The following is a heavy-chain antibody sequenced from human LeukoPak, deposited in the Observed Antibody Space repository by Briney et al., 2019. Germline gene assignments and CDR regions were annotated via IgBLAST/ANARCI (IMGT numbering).Heavy chain of an antibody. CDR1: GGSISSGSYY. CDR2: IYTSGST. V-gene: IGHV4-61*02. J-gene: IGHJ4*02. D-gene: IGHD2-21*02. Sequence: SETLSLTCTVSGGSISSGSYYWSWIRQPAGKGLEWIGRIYTSGSTNYNPSLKSRVTISEDTSKNQFSLKLSSVTAADTAVYYCARGGYCGGDCYFYYWGQGTLVTVSS. CDR3: ARGGYCGGDCYFYY.